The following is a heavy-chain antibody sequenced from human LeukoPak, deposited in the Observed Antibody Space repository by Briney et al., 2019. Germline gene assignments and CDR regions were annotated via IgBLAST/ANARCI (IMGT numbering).Heavy chain of an antibody. CDR3: ARGRSLAVARYYMDV. CDR2: ISYDGSNK. V-gene: IGHV3-30*03. CDR1: GFTFSSYW. J-gene: IGHJ6*03. D-gene: IGHD6-19*01. Sequence: TGGSLRLSCAASGFTFSSYWMSWVRQAPGKGLEWVAVISYDGSNKYYADSVKGRFTISRDNSKNTLYLQMNSLRAEDTAVYYCARGRSLAVARYYMDVWGKGTTVTVSS.